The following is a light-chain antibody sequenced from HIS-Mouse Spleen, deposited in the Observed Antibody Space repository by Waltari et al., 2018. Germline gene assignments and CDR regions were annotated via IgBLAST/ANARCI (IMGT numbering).Light chain of an antibody. CDR1: ALPKKY. V-gene: IGLV3-10*01. CDR2: EDS. J-gene: IGLJ2*01. CDR3: YSTDSSGNHRV. Sequence: SSALTQPPSVSVSPGQTARITCSGAALPKKYAYLYQQNSRQAPVLVIYEDSKRPSGLPERFSGSSSGTMATLTISGAQVEDEADYYCYSTDSSGNHRVFGGGTKLTVL.